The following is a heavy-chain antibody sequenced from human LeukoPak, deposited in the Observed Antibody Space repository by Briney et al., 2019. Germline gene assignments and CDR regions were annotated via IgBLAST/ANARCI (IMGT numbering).Heavy chain of an antibody. D-gene: IGHD3-22*01. Sequence: GGSLRLSCAASGFTFSSYSMNWVRQAPGKGLEWVSSISSSSSYIYYADSVKGRFTISRDNAKNSLYLQMNSLRAEDMAVYYCARDGDYYDSRGDAFDIWGQGAMVTVAS. CDR1: GFTFSSYS. J-gene: IGHJ3*02. CDR2: ISSSSSYI. V-gene: IGHV3-21*01. CDR3: ARDGDYYDSRGDAFDI.